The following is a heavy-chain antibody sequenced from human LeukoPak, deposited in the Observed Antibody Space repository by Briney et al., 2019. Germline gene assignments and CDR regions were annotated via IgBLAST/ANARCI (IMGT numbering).Heavy chain of an antibody. J-gene: IGHJ6*02. CDR1: GFSFSNHH. D-gene: IGHD3-10*01. Sequence: GGSLRLSCAASGFSFSNHHMNWVRQAPGKGLEWVSYITSSSSTIYYADSVKGRFTISRDNAKNSLYLQMNSLRAEDTAVYYCAGSYYSSAYYGMDVWGQGTTVTVSS. V-gene: IGHV3-48*04. CDR2: ITSSSSTI. CDR3: AGSYYSSAYYGMDV.